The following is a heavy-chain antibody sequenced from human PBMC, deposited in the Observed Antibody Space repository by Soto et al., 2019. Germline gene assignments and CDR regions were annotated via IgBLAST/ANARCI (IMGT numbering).Heavy chain of an antibody. CDR3: ARGTTTVTTRVGWFDP. D-gene: IGHD4-17*01. CDR2: ISSNGGST. CDR1: GFTFSSYA. J-gene: IGHJ5*02. V-gene: IGHV3-64*01. Sequence: EVQLVESGGGLVQPGGSLRLSCAASGFTFSSYAMHWVRQAPGKGLEYVSAISSNGGSTYYANSVKGRFTISRDNSKNTLYLQMGSLRAEDMAVYYCARGTTTVTTRVGWFDPWGQGTLVTVSS.